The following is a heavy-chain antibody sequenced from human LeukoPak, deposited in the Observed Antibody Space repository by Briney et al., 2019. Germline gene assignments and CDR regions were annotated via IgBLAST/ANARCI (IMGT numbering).Heavy chain of an antibody. J-gene: IGHJ4*02. CDR2: INIEESGT. CDR1: GFTFSNYW. CDR3: TRRVTGRSYYFDY. V-gene: IGHV3-74*01. D-gene: IGHD1-26*01. Sequence: SGGSLRLSCAASGFTFSNYWMHWVRQAPGKGLVWVSRINIEESGTNYADSVKGRFIISRDNAEKVLFLQMNSLKVEDTAVYYCTRRVTGRSYYFDYWGQGTLVAVSS.